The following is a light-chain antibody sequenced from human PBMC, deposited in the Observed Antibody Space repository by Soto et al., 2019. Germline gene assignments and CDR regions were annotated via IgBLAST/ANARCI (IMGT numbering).Light chain of an antibody. V-gene: IGKV3-15*01. CDR2: GAS. CDR3: QQYNYWWT. Sequence: EIVMTQSPATLSVSPGERATLSCRASQSVSSDLAWYQQKPGQAPRLLIYGASTRATAIPARFSGSGSGIEFTLTISSLQSEEFAVYYCQQYNYWWTFGQGTKVEIK. J-gene: IGKJ1*01. CDR1: QSVSSD.